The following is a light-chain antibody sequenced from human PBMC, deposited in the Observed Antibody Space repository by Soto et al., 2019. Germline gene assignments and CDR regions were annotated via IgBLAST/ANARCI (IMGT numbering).Light chain of an antibody. CDR2: GAS. J-gene: IGKJ4*01. V-gene: IGKV3D-20*02. CDR3: QQRSNWPPLT. Sequence: EFVLTQSPGTLSLSPGERATLSFRSSQSVSSSYIAWYQQKPGQAPRLLIYGASTRATGIPDRFSGSGSETDFTLTISSLEPEDFAVYYCQQRSNWPPLTFGGGTKVDI. CDR1: QSVSSSY.